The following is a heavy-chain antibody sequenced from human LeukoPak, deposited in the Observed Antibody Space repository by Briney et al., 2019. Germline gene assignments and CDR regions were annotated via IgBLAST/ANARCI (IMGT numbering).Heavy chain of an antibody. CDR1: GFTFGDYV. CDR2: IRDKAHGATT. CDR3: TRERGQQAVLDY. J-gene: IGHJ4*02. Sequence: PGGSLRLSCAAAGFTFGDYVMTWVRQAPGKGLEWLGFIRDKAHGATTEYAASVNGRFIISRDDSKSTAYLQMNSLKTEDTGFYYCTRERGQQAVLDYWGQGTLVTVSS. D-gene: IGHD6-13*01. V-gene: IGHV3-49*04.